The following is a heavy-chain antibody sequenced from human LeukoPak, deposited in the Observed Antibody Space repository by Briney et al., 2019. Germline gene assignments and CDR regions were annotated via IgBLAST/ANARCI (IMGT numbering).Heavy chain of an antibody. CDR2: ISGSGGST. Sequence: PGRSLRLSCAASGFTFSSYGMHWVRQAPGKGLEWVSAISGSGGSTYYADSVKGRFTISRDNSKNTLYLQMNSLRAEDTAVYYCAKDSAVTGYSSGWGDYWGQGTLVTVSS. CDR3: AKDSAVTGYSSGWGDY. D-gene: IGHD6-19*01. J-gene: IGHJ4*02. CDR1: GFTFSSYG. V-gene: IGHV3-23*01.